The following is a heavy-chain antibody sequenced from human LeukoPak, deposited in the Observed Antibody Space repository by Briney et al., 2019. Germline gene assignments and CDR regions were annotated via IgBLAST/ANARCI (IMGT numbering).Heavy chain of an antibody. Sequence: PSETLSLTCTVSSGSIIGYYWAWIRQPSGKGLEWIGYIQYSGTTEYNPSLASRATISVDTAKDQFSLNLRSVTAADTAVYYCARDRAAGTLDFWGQGTLVTVSS. J-gene: IGHJ4*02. CDR1: SGSIIGYY. CDR3: ARDRAAGTLDF. V-gene: IGHV4-59*01. D-gene: IGHD6-13*01. CDR2: IQYSGTT.